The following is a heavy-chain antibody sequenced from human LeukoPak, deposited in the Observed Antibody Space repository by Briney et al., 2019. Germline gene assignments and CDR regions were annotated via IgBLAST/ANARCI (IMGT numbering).Heavy chain of an antibody. CDR2: ISAYNGNT. CDR1: GYTLTSYG. J-gene: IGHJ1*01. Sequence: ASVKVSCKASGYTLTSYGISWVRQAPGQGLEWMGWISAYNGNTNYAQKLQGRVTMTTDTSTSTAYMELRSLRSDDTAVYYCARDHCGGDCAQHWGQGTLVTVSS. CDR3: ARDHCGGDCAQH. V-gene: IGHV1-18*01. D-gene: IGHD2-21*01.